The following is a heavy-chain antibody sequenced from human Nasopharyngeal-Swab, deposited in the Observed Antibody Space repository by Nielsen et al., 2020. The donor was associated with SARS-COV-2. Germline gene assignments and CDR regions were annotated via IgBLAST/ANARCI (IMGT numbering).Heavy chain of an antibody. D-gene: IGHD3-3*01. J-gene: IGHJ3*02. CDR2: ISNDGSNK. CDR1: GFTFSAYA. CDR3: TKNLRSEYLHDAFDI. Sequence: GESLKISCAASGFTFSAYAMNWVRQAPGKGLEWVAVISNDGSNKFYGDSVKGQITISRDNSKNTLYLEMNSLRTDDTAVYYCTKNLRSEYLHDAFDIWGQGTMVTVSS. V-gene: IGHV3-30*18.